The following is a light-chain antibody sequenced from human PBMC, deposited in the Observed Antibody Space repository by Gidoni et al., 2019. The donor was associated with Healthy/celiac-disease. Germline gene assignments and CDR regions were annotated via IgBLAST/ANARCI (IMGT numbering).Light chain of an antibody. Sequence: EIVMTQSPATLSVSPGERATLSCRASQSVNSNLAWYQQKPVQAPRLLIYGASTRATGIPARFSGSGSGTEFTLTISSLQSEDFAVYYCQQYNNWPLTFGGGTKVEIK. V-gene: IGKV3-15*01. CDR3: QQYNNWPLT. CDR1: QSVNSN. J-gene: IGKJ4*01. CDR2: GAS.